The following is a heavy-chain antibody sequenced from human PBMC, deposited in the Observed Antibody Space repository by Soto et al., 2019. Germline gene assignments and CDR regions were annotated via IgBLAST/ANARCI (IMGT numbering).Heavy chain of an antibody. CDR3: ARVKSGYDLVIDY. D-gene: IGHD5-12*01. V-gene: IGHV4-59*01. Sequence: GPDNASETLSLTCTVSGGSISSYYWSWIRQPPGKGLEWIGYIYYSGSTNYNPSLKSRVTISVDTSKNQFSLKLSSVTAADTAVYYCARVKSGYDLVIDYWGQGTLVTVSS. J-gene: IGHJ4*02. CDR1: GGSISSYY. CDR2: IYYSGST.